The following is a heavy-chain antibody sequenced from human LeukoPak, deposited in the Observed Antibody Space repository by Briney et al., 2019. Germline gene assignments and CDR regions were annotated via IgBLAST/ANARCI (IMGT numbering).Heavy chain of an antibody. V-gene: IGHV1-46*01. CDR3: ARIFTAMGKGEVDY. D-gene: IGHD5-18*01. CDR2: INPSGGST. J-gene: IGHJ4*02. CDR1: GYTFTSYY. Sequence: ASVKVSCKASGYTFTSYYMHWVRPAPGPGLEWMGIINPSGGSTSYAQKFQGRVTMTRDMSTSTVYMELSSLRSEDTAVYYCARIFTAMGKGEVDYWGQGTLVTVSS.